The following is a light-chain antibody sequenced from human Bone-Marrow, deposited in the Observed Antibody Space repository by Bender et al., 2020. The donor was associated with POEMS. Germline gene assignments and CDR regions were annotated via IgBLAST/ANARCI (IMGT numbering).Light chain of an antibody. CDR2: QDT. CDR3: QSWGSNTAV. J-gene: IGLJ2*01. Sequence: SYELTQPPSVSVSPGQTATITCSGEKLGEEYACWYQQKPGQSPVVVIYQDTKRPSGIPERFSGSTSGNTASLTISGTQTMDEADYYCQSWGSNTAVFGGETKQTVL. CDR1: KLGEEY. V-gene: IGLV3-1*01.